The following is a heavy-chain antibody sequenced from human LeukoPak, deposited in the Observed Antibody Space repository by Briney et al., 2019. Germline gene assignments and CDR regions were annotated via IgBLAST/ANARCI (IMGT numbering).Heavy chain of an antibody. CDR3: ARGGMRSSSWPLGV. V-gene: IGHV1-2*04. Sequence: ASVKVSCKASGYTFTGYYMHWVRQAPRQGLEWMGWINPNSGGTNYAQRFQGWVTMTRDTSISTAYMELSRLRSDDTAVYYCARGGMRSSSWPLGVWGKGTTVTVSS. J-gene: IGHJ6*04. D-gene: IGHD6-13*01. CDR2: INPNSGGT. CDR1: GYTFTGYY.